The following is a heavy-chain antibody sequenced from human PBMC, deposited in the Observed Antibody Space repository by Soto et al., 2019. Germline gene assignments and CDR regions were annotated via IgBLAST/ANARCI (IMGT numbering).Heavy chain of an antibody. V-gene: IGHV4-39*02. J-gene: IGHJ4*02. D-gene: IGHD2-15*01. CDR3: GRLAEAASGHTDFDF. CDR1: GASIKSSNYF. CDR2: IHSSGGT. Sequence: SETLSLTCTVSGASIKSSNYFWGWIRQPPGKGLEFVGSIHSSGGTYYNPSLKSRVTVSVDLSNSHFSLSLKSLTATDTAVYYCGRLAEAASGHTDFDFWGQGTLVTVSS.